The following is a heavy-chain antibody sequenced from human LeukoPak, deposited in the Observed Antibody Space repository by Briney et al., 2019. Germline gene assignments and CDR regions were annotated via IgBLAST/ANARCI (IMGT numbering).Heavy chain of an antibody. J-gene: IGHJ3*01. V-gene: IGHV3-7*03. CDR1: GFTFSGFW. Sequence: GSLRLSCAVSGFTFSGFWMSWSRQAPGKGLEWVASINSDGSEGYYADVVKGRFTISRDNAKNSLYLQINRLRAEDPAVYYCARSSYSSSSSVWGQGTMVTVSS. D-gene: IGHD6-6*01. CDR2: INSDGSEG. CDR3: ARSSYSSSSSV.